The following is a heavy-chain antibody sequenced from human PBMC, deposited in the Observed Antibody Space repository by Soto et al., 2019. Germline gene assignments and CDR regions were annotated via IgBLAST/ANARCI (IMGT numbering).Heavy chain of an antibody. CDR2: ISGSGGST. CDR1: GFTFSSYA. D-gene: IGHD3-22*01. J-gene: IGHJ4*02. CDR3: AKDSGHDSSGLTSGSNFDY. Sequence: GGFLRLSCAASGFTFSSYAMSWVRQAPGKGLEWVSAISGSGGSTYYADSVKGRFTISRDNSKNTLYLQMNSLRAEDTAVYYCAKDSGHDSSGLTSGSNFDYWGQGTLVTVSS. V-gene: IGHV3-23*01.